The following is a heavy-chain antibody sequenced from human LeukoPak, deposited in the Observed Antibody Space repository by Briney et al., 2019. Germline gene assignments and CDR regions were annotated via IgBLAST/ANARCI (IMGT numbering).Heavy chain of an antibody. CDR2: ISYDGSNK. Sequence: GGSLRFSCAASGFTFSSYAMHWVRQAPGKGLEWVAVISYDGSNKYYADSVKGRFTISRDNSKNTLYLQMNSLRAEDTAVYYCARDGEYCSGGSCYDYYYYGMDVWGKGTTVTVSS. V-gene: IGHV3-30*04. D-gene: IGHD2-15*01. CDR3: ARDGEYCSGGSCYDYYYYGMDV. CDR1: GFTFSSYA. J-gene: IGHJ6*04.